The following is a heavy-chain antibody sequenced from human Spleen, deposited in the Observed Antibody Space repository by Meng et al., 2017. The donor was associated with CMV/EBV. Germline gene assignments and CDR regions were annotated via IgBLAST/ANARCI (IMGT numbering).Heavy chain of an antibody. CDR1: ENSFSSYY. D-gene: IGHD3-16*02. Sequence: ASVKVSCKASENSFSSYYMHWVRQAPGQGLEWMGWVDPNSGGTNYAQNFQGRVTMTGDTSITTAYMELSGLKSDDTAVYYCARDRYSANDFFDYWGQGTLVPSPQ. CDR3: ARDRYSANDFFDY. CDR2: VDPNSGGT. J-gene: IGHJ4*02. V-gene: IGHV1-2*02.